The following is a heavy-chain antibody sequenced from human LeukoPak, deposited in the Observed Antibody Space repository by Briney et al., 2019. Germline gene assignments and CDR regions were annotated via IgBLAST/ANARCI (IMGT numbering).Heavy chain of an antibody. J-gene: IGHJ4*02. V-gene: IGHV4-59*01. D-gene: IGHD6-19*01. CDR2: IYYSGST. CDR3: AGHTYTGLGDY. Sequence: SETLSLTCTVSGGSISSYYWSWIRQPPGKGLEWIGYIYYSGSTYYNPSLKSRVTISVDTSKNQFSLRLSSVTVADTAVYYCAGHTYTGLGDYWGQGTLVTVSS. CDR1: GGSISSYY.